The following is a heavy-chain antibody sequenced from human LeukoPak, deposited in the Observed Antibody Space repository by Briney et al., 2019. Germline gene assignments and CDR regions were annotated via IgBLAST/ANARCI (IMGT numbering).Heavy chain of an antibody. CDR3: VRKNQDFNAAFDI. D-gene: IGHD1-14*01. V-gene: IGHV3-53*01. CDR2: TYSDGNT. J-gene: IGHJ3*02. CDR1: GFTVSNNY. Sequence: GGSLRLSCAASGFTVSNNYMSWVRQAPGKGLEWVSITYSDGNTNYAVSVKGRFTISRDTSQNTLSLQMNSLRAEDTAVYYCVRKNQDFNAAFDIWGQGTVVTVSS.